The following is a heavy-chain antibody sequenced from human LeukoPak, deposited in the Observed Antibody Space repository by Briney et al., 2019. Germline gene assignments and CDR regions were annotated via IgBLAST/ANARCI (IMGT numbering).Heavy chain of an antibody. CDR1: GYSISSGYY. CDR3: ARLLTTVTTSYIDY. CDR2: IYHSGST. J-gene: IGHJ4*02. D-gene: IGHD4-17*01. Sequence: PSETLSLTCTVSGYSISSGYYWGWIRQPPGKGLEWIGSIYHSGSTYYNPSLKSRVTISVDTSKNQFSLKLSSVTAADTAVYYCARLLTTVTTSYIDYWGQGTLVTVSS. V-gene: IGHV4-38-2*02.